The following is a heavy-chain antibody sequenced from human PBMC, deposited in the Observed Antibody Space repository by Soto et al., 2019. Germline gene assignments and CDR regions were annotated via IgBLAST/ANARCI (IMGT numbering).Heavy chain of an antibody. CDR2: FDPEDGET. V-gene: IGHV1-24*01. J-gene: IGHJ4*02. CDR1: GYTLTELS. CDR3: ATDRYYYDSRYFDY. D-gene: IGHD3-22*01. Sequence: ASVKVSCKVSGYTLTELSMHWVRKAPGKGLEWMGGFDPEDGETIYAQKFQGRVTMTEDTSTDTAYMELSSLRSEDTAVYYCATDRYYYDSRYFDYWGQGTLVTVSS.